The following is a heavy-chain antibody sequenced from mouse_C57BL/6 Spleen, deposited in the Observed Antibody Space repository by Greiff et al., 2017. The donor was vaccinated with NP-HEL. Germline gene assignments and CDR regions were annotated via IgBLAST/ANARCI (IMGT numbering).Heavy chain of an antibody. J-gene: IGHJ2*01. V-gene: IGHV1-15*01. D-gene: IGHD2-4*01. Sequence: VQLQQSGAELVRPGASVTLSCKASGYTFTDYEMHWVKQTPVHGLEWIGAIDPETGGTAYNQKFKGKAILTADKSSSTAYMELRSLTSEDSAVYYCTSDYDVGGFDYWGQGTTLTVSS. CDR1: GYTFTDYE. CDR3: TSDYDVGGFDY. CDR2: IDPETGGT.